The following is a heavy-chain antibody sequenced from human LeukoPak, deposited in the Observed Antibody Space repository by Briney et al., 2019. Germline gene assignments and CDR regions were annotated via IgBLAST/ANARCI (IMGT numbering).Heavy chain of an antibody. Sequence: PGGSLRLSCAASGFTFSDYYMSWIRQAPGKGLEWVSYISSSSSYTNYADSVKGRFTISRDNSKNTLYLQMNSLRAEDTAVYYCAREKQKYSSGWYCLDYWGQGTLVTVSS. D-gene: IGHD6-19*01. J-gene: IGHJ4*02. CDR3: AREKQKYSSGWYCLDY. V-gene: IGHV3-11*06. CDR2: ISSSSSYT. CDR1: GFTFSDYY.